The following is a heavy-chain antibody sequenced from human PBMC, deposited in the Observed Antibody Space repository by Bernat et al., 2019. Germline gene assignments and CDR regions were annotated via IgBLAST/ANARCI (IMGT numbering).Heavy chain of an antibody. CDR3: VKFGDSYAYDF. V-gene: IGHV3-7*02. Sequence: VQLVASGGGLVQPGGSLRLSCVASGFSFSSYWMSWVRQAPGKGLEWVAQIKPDGRDTSYVDYLKGRFTISRDNAKNSLHLQMNSLRDEDTAVYFCVKFGDSYAYDFWGQGALVTVSS. J-gene: IGHJ4*02. D-gene: IGHD3-16*01. CDR2: IKPDGRDT. CDR1: GFSFSSYW.